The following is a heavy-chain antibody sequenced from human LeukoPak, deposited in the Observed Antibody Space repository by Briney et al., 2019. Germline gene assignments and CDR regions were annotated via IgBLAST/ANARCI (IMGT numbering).Heavy chain of an antibody. V-gene: IGHV3-33*01. CDR3: ARDWGLITFGGVIAPPGY. CDR1: GFTLSSYG. CDR2: IWYDGSNK. D-gene: IGHD3-16*02. J-gene: IGHJ4*02. Sequence: PGRSLRLSCAASGFTLSSYGMHWVRQAPGKGLEWVAVIWYDGSNKYYADSVKGRFTISRDNSKNTLYLQMNSLRAENTAVYYCARDWGLITFGGVIAPPGYWGQGTLVTVSS.